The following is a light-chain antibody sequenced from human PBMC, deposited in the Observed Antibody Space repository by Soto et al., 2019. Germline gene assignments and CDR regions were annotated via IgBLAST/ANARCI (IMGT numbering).Light chain of an antibody. Sequence: DIQMTQSPSTLSASVGDRVTITCRASQSISSWLAWYQQKPGKAPKLLIYKASSLESGVPSRFSGSGSGTEFTLTISSLQPDDFAPYYCQQYNSYPTCGQGTKVEIK. CDR3: QQYNSYPT. CDR1: QSISSW. CDR2: KAS. V-gene: IGKV1-5*03. J-gene: IGKJ1*01.